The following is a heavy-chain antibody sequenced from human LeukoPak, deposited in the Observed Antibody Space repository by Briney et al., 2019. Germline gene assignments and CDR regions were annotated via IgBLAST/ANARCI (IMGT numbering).Heavy chain of an antibody. CDR2: INHSGST. V-gene: IGHV4-61*01. CDR1: GVSVSSGSYY. J-gene: IGHJ3*02. D-gene: IGHD6-19*01. CDR3: ARFQADDAFDI. Sequence: SETLSLTGTVSGVSVSSGSYYWSWIRQPPGKGLEWIGEINHSGSTNYNPSLKSRVTISVDTSKNQFSLKLSSVTAADTAVYYCARFQADDAFDIWGQETMVTVSS.